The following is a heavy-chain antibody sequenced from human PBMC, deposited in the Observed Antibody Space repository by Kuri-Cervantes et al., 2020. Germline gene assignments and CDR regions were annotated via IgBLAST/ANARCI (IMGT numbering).Heavy chain of an antibody. Sequence: ASVKVSCKASGYTFTSYYMHWVRQAPGQGLEWMGIINPSGGSTSYAQKFQGRVTMTRDTSTSTAYMELSSLRSEDTAVYYCAREILPGIAVAGTLDYWGQGTLVTVSS. CDR2: INPSGGST. CDR3: AREILPGIAVAGTLDY. D-gene: IGHD6-19*01. CDR1: GYTFTSYY. J-gene: IGHJ4*02. V-gene: IGHV1-46*01.